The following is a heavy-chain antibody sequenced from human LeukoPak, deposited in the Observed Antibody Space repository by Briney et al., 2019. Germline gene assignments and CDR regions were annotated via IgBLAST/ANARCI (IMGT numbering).Heavy chain of an antibody. CDR1: GGSISSSSYY. Sequence: SETLSLTCTVSGGSISSSSYYWGWIRQPPGKGLEWIGSIYYSGSTYYNPSLKSRVTISVDTSKNQFSLKLSSVTAADTAVYYCARERLWGIAVVSLGEWGQGTLVTVSS. J-gene: IGHJ4*02. CDR2: IYYSGST. V-gene: IGHV4-39*07. CDR3: ARERLWGIAVVSLGE. D-gene: IGHD6-19*01.